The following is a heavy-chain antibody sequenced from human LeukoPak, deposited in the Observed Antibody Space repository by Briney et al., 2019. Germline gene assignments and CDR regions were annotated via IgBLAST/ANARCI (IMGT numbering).Heavy chain of an antibody. D-gene: IGHD3-10*01. CDR3: ARSTYGSGSDY. CDR2: IYYSGST. Sequence: SETLSLTCTASGGSISSYYWSWIRQPPGKGLEWIGYIYYSGSTNYNPSHKSRVTISVDTSKNQFSLKLSSVTAADTAVYYCARSTYGSGSDYWGQGTLVTVSS. V-gene: IGHV4-59*01. CDR1: GGSISSYY. J-gene: IGHJ4*02.